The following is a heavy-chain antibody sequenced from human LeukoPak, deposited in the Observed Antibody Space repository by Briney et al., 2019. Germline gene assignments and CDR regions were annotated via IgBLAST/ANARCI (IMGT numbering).Heavy chain of an antibody. Sequence: PSETLSLTCTVSGGSISSYYWSWTRQPPGKGLEWIGYIYYSGSTNYNPSLKSRVTISVDTSKNQFSLKLSSVTAADTAVYYCARGPHSGYDYFRHWFDPWGQGTLVTVSS. CDR3: ARGPHSGYDYFRHWFDP. D-gene: IGHD5-12*01. CDR2: IYYSGST. V-gene: IGHV4-59*01. CDR1: GGSISSYY. J-gene: IGHJ5*02.